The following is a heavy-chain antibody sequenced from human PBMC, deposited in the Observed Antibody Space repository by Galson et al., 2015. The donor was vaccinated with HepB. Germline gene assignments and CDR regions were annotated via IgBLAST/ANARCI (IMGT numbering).Heavy chain of an antibody. J-gene: IGHJ4*02. D-gene: IGHD3-16*01. Sequence: QSGAEVKKPGESLKIPCKGSGYTFSSYWIGWVRQMPGKGLEWMGIIYPGDSDTRYGPSFQGQVTISADKSISTAYLQWSSLKASDTAMYYCANFRGADPLGFDFWGQGTLVTVSS. CDR1: GYTFSSYW. CDR2: IYPGDSDT. V-gene: IGHV5-51*01. CDR3: ANFRGADPLGFDF.